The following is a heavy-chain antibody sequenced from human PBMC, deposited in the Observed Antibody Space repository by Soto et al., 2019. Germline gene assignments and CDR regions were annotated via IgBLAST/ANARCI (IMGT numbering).Heavy chain of an antibody. CDR3: AKWNGYGDY. CDR1: GFSFSTYG. Sequence: EVQLLESGGGLVQPGGSLRLSCSVSGFSFSTYGVTWVRQAPGKGLEWVSGVSGGSGVTHYADSVKGRFTINGDNSKNTVDLHMNSLRVEDTAVYYCAKWNGYGDYCGQGTLVTVSS. D-gene: IGHD1-1*01. V-gene: IGHV3-23*01. J-gene: IGHJ4*02. CDR2: VSGGSGVT.